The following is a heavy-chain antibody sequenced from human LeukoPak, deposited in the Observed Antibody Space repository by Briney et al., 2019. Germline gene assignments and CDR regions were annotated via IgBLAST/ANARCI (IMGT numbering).Heavy chain of an antibody. Sequence: GGSLRLSCAASGFTFDDYAMHWVRQAPGKGLEWVSGISGNSGSIGYADSVKGRFTISRDNAKNSLYPQMNSLRAEDTALYYCAKDLGDYYESSGYYSYYYYGMDVWGQGTTVTISS. V-gene: IGHV3-9*01. CDR2: ISGNSGSI. J-gene: IGHJ6*02. D-gene: IGHD3-22*01. CDR3: AKDLGDYYESSGYYSYYYYGMDV. CDR1: GFTFDDYA.